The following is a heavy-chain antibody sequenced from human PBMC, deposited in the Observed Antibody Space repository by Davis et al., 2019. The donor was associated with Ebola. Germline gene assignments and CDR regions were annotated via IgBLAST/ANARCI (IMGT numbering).Heavy chain of an antibody. D-gene: IGHD3-10*01. CDR1: GSTFSDHA. Sequence: SLKISCAAFGSTFSDHAMHWVRQVPGKGLEWVAGITWNSAGIGYADSVKGRFTISRDHAKNSLYLQMNSLRAEDTALYYWGIDLQAGGLDVWGQGTTVTVSS. V-gene: IGHV3-9*01. J-gene: IGHJ6*02. CDR3: GIDLQAGGLDV. CDR2: ITWNSAGI.